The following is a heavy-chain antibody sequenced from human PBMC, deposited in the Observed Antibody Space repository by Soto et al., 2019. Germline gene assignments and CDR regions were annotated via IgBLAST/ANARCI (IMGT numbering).Heavy chain of an antibody. V-gene: IGHV6-1*01. D-gene: IGHD6-13*01. Sequence: SPTLSLTCAISGDSVSSNSAAWNWIRQSPSRGLEWLGRTYYRSKWYNDYAVSVKSRITINPDTSKNQFSLQLNSVTPEDTAVYYCAREWNAVYSSRWGYIMDYFDYWGQETLVTVSS. CDR1: GDSVSSNSAA. CDR3: AREWNAVYSSRWGYIMDYFDY. J-gene: IGHJ4*02. CDR2: TYYRSKWYN.